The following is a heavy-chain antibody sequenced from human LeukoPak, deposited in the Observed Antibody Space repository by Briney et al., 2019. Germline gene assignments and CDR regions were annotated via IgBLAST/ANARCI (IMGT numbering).Heavy chain of an antibody. Sequence: GGSLRLSCAASGFTVSSNYMSWVRQAPGKGLEWVSVISRRDDYTYYADSVKGRFTISRDNSKNTLYLQMNTLRAEDTAVYYCANDYRSGSFHDFWGQGTLVTVSS. CDR2: ISRRDDYT. CDR3: ANDYRSGSFHDF. V-gene: IGHV3-23*01. D-gene: IGHD3-10*01. CDR1: GFTVSSNY. J-gene: IGHJ4*02.